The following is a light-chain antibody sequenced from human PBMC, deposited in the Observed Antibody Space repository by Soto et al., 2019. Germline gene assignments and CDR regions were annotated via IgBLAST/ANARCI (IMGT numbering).Light chain of an antibody. CDR2: DVS. Sequence: QSALTQPASVSGSPGQSITISCTGTNSAVGGYNYVSWYQQHPGKAPKFMIYDVSNRPSGVSNRFSGSKSGNTASLTISGLQAKDEADYYCTSYTTSNTRQIVFGTGTKLTVL. J-gene: IGLJ1*01. CDR3: TSYTTSNTRQIV. CDR1: NSAVGGYNY. V-gene: IGLV2-14*01.